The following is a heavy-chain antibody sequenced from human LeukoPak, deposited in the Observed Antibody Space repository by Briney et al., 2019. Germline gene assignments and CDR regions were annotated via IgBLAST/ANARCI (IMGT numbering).Heavy chain of an antibody. V-gene: IGHV4-34*01. CDR2: VSQTGTT. D-gene: IGHD6-19*01. CDR1: GFTFSNYE. Sequence: GSLRLSCAASGFTFSNYEMNWVRQPPGKGLEWIGEVSQTGTTYYDPSLTGRITISVDRSRNQFSLTLRSATAADTGVYYCASHMAVPGTRGFDDRGQGIPVTVSS. J-gene: IGHJ4*02. CDR3: ASHMAVPGTRGFDD.